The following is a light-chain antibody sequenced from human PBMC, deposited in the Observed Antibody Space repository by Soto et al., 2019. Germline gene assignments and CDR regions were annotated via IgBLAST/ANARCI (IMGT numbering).Light chain of an antibody. CDR1: QGIRND. J-gene: IGKJ1*01. V-gene: IGKV1-6*01. CDR3: QQYTNYPWT. Sequence: AIQMTQSPSSLSASVGDRVTITSRASQGIRNDLGWYQQKPGKAPKLLIYAASSLQSGVPSRFSGSGSGTDFTLTINSLQPDDFATYYCQQYTNYPWTFGQGTKVDIK. CDR2: AAS.